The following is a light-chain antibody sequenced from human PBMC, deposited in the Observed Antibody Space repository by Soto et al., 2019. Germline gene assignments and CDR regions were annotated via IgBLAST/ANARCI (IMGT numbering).Light chain of an antibody. CDR2: DAS. CDR3: QQYDDLPRT. Sequence: DIQMTQSPSSLSASVGDRVTITCQASQDISNNLHWYQLKPGKPPKLLIYDASNLETGVPSRFSGSGSGSDFTFTISSLQPEDVATYYCQQYDDLPRTFSQGTKLQSK. CDR1: QDISNN. V-gene: IGKV1-33*01. J-gene: IGKJ2*01.